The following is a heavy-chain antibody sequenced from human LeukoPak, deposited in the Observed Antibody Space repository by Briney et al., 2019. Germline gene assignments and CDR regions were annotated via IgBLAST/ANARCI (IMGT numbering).Heavy chain of an antibody. V-gene: IGHV4-34*01. Sequence: SETLSLTCAVYGGSFSGYYWSWIRQPPGKGLEWIGEINHSGSTNYNPSLKSRVTISVDTSKNQFSLKLSSVTAADTAAYYCARGSGYYDSSGYGNYWGQGTLVTVSS. CDR1: GGSFSGYY. CDR3: ARGSGYYDSSGYGNY. J-gene: IGHJ4*02. D-gene: IGHD3-22*01. CDR2: INHSGST.